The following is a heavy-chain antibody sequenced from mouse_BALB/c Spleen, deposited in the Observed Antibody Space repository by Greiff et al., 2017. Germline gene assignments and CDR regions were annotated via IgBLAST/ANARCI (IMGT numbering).Heavy chain of an antibody. Sequence: VQLQQSGPELVKPGASVKISCKASGYSFTGYYMHWVKQSHVKSLEWIGRINPYNGATSYNQNFKDKASLTVDKSSSTAYMELHSLTSEDSAVYYCARWGTTVVAPFDYWGQGTTLTVSS. CDR1: GYSFTGYY. CDR3: ARWGTTVVAPFDY. CDR2: INPYNGAT. V-gene: IGHV1-31*01. D-gene: IGHD1-1*01. J-gene: IGHJ2*01.